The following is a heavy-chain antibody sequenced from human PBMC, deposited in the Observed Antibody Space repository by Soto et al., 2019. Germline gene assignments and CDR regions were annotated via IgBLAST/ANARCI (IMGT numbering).Heavy chain of an antibody. J-gene: IGHJ3*02. CDR1: GFTFSSYX. V-gene: IGHV3-23*01. D-gene: IGHD5-12*01. CDR2: IGGSGGST. CDR3: ASSTTSPEDDAFDI. Sequence: GGSLRLSCXASGFTFSSYXMSXXRQAPGKGLEWVSAIGGSGGSTIYADSVKGRFTISRDNSKNTLYLQMNSLRAEDTAVYYCASSTTSPEDDAFDIWGQGTMVTVSS.